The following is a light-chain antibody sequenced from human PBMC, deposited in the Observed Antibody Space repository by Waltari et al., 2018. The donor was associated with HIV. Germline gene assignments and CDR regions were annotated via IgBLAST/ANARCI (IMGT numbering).Light chain of an antibody. CDR2: EAA. J-gene: IGKJ2*01. CDR3: QQYDSGPRGIT. CDR1: QTLSAK. V-gene: IGKV3-15*01. Sequence: EIVMTQSPPSLSVSPAQIVTLSCRASQTLSAKVAWYQQRPGQAPRLLIYEAATRPPGIPARFSGSGSGTEFTLTISSLQSEDFATYFCQQYDSGPRGITFGQGTMLEIK.